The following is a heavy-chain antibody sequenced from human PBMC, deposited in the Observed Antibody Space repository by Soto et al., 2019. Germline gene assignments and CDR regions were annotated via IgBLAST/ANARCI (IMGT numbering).Heavy chain of an antibody. CDR1: GFTFGDYA. J-gene: IGHJ4*02. D-gene: IGHD3-3*01. CDR2: IRSKAYGGTT. CDR3: TNSYDFWSGYFDY. V-gene: IGHV3-49*03. Sequence: PGGSLRLSCTASGFTFGDYAMSWFRQAPGKGLEWVGFIRSKAYGGTTEYAASVKGRFTISRDDSKSIAYLQMNSLKTEDTAVYYCTNSYDFWSGYFDYWGQGTLVTVSS.